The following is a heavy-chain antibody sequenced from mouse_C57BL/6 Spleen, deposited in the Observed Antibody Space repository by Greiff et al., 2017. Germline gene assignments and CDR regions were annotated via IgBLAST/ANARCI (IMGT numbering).Heavy chain of an antibody. J-gene: IGHJ2*01. D-gene: IGHD2-1*01. CDR1: GYTFTDYE. Sequence: VQRVESGAELVRPGASVTLSCKASGYTFTDYEMHWVKQTPVHGLEWIGAIDPETGGTAYNQKFKGKAILTADKSSSTAYMELRSLTSEDSAVYYCTRAFYYYFDYWGQGTTLTVSS. CDR3: TRAFYYYFDY. CDR2: IDPETGGT. V-gene: IGHV1-15*01.